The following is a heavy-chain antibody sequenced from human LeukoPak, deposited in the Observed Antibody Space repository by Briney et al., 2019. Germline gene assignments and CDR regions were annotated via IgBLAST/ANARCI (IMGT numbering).Heavy chain of an antibody. Sequence: GGSLRLFCAVSGFTFSQYYMSWIRQAPGEGLEWVSYISSSGSTIYYADSVKGRFTISRDNAKNSLYLQMNSLRAEDTAVYYCARDGLTGTPYYDFWSGYLIHYGMDVWGQGTTVTVSS. J-gene: IGHJ6*02. CDR3: ARDGLTGTPYYDFWSGYLIHYGMDV. CDR1: GFTFSQYY. V-gene: IGHV3-11*01. D-gene: IGHD3-3*01. CDR2: ISSSGSTI.